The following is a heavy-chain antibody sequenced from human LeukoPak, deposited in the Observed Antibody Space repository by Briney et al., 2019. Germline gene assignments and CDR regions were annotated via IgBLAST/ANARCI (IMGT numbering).Heavy chain of an antibody. CDR3: ARVLRPYNYYRSGSYPAGGDY. CDR2: ISAYNGNT. J-gene: IGHJ4*02. V-gene: IGHV1-18*04. D-gene: IGHD3-10*01. Sequence: ASVKVSCKASGYTFTSYGISWVRQAPGQGREGMGWISAYNGNTNYAQKLQGRVTMTTDTSTSTAYMELRSLRSDDTAVYYCARVLRPYNYYRSGSYPAGGDYWGEGTLVTVS. CDR1: GYTFTSYG.